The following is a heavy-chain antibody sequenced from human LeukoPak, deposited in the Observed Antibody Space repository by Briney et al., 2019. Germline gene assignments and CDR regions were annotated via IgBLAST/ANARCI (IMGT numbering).Heavy chain of an antibody. Sequence: GGSLRLSCAASGFTVSSYYMSWVRQAPGKGLEWVSVIYSGGNTYYADSVKGRFTISRDNSKNTLYLQMNSLSAEDTAVYYRARPDRGSRSYYRFDYWGQGTLATVSS. D-gene: IGHD1-26*01. V-gene: IGHV3-66*04. CDR3: ARPDRGSRSYYRFDY. CDR1: GFTVSSYY. CDR2: IYSGGNT. J-gene: IGHJ4*02.